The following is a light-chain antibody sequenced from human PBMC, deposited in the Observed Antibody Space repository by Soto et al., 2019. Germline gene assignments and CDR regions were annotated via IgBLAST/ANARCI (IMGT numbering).Light chain of an antibody. CDR3: SSYTSSSIYV. Sequence: QSALTQPASVSGSPGQSITVSCAGTSSDVGGYNLVPWYQQHPGKAPKLIIYEGTERPSGISPRFSGSKSGNTASLTISGLQAEDEADYSCSSYTSSSIYVFGSGTKVTVL. J-gene: IGLJ1*01. CDR2: EGT. CDR1: SSDVGGYNL. V-gene: IGLV2-23*01.